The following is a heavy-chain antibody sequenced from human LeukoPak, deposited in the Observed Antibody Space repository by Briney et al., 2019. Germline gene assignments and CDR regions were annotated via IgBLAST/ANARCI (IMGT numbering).Heavy chain of an antibody. CDR3: VKGNSGSYYGAFDI. Sequence: AGRSLRLSCAASGFTFSTYGMDWVRQAPGKGLEWVAVISNDGSNQDYVDFVKGRFTISRDNSKNTLYLQMNSLRAEDTAICYCVKGNSGSYYGAFDIWGQGTMVTVSS. D-gene: IGHD1-26*01. CDR2: ISNDGSNQ. J-gene: IGHJ3*02. V-gene: IGHV3-30*18. CDR1: GFTFSTYG.